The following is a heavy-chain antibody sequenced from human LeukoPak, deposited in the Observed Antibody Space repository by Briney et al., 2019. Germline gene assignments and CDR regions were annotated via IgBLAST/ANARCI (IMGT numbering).Heavy chain of an antibody. CDR2: IYPGDSDS. D-gene: IGHD3-22*01. V-gene: IGHV5-51*01. CDR1: GYRFTDDW. Sequence: GESLKISCKGSGYRFTDDWIGWVRQMPGKGLEWMGSIYPGDSDSTYSPSFQGQVTISVDKSITTAYLQWSTLKASDIAMYYCARLHSSDWYFDLWGRGTLVTVSS. CDR3: ARLHSSDWYFDL. J-gene: IGHJ2*01.